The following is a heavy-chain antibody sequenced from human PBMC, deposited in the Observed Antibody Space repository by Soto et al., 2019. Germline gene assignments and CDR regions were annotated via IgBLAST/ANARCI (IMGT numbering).Heavy chain of an antibody. J-gene: IGHJ3*02. V-gene: IGHV3-64*01. CDR3: ASHSSGYSTGDDAFDI. CDR1: GFTFSSYA. D-gene: IGHD3-22*01. Sequence: GGSLRLSCAASGFTFSSYAMLWVRQAPGKGLEYVSAISSNGGSTYYANSVKGRFTISRDNSKNTLYLQMGSLRAEDMAVYYCASHSSGYSTGDDAFDIWGQGTMVTVSS. CDR2: ISSNGGST.